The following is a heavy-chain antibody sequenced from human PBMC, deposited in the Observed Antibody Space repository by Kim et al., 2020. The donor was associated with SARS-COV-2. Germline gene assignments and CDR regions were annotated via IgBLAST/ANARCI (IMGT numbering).Heavy chain of an antibody. CDR3: ARGGNSWSSNYYYGMDA. D-gene: IGHD3-10*01. CDR2: ISYDGGNE. J-gene: IGHJ6*01. Sequence: GGSLRLSCAASGFTFNKYAIHWVRQAPGKGLEWLAIISYDGGNEHYGDSVKGRFTSSRDTSMTPLYLQMNSLTPEATAVYYCARGGNSWSSNYYYGMDA. V-gene: IGHV3-30*04. CDR1: GFTFNKYA.